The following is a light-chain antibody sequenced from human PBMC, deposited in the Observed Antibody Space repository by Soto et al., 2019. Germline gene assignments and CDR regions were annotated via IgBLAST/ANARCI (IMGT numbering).Light chain of an antibody. V-gene: IGKV2-30*01. CDR1: QSLVYSDGNTY. CDR2: TVS. CDR3: VQGTSWPYS. J-gene: IGKJ2*03. Sequence: DIVLTQSPLSLPVTLGQPAFISCKSSQSLVYSDGNTYLTWLQQRPGQSPRRLIYTVSNRDSGVPDRFNSSGSGTDFTLKISGVEAEDVGVYYCVQGTSWPYSFGQGTKLEIK.